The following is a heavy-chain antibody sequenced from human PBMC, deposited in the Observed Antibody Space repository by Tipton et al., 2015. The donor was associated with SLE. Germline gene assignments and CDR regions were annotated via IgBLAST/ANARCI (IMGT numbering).Heavy chain of an antibody. CDR3: VTGDHTFDK. CDR1: GFSLNSYT. J-gene: IGHJ4*02. V-gene: IGHV3-21*03. CDR2: ISSSSRFI. D-gene: IGHD1-14*01. Sequence: GSLRLSCVASGFSLNSYTMNWVRQAPGKGLEWISSISSSSRFISYGASVKGRFTVSRDNSKNSVSLQVNSLRAEDTGLYYCVTGDHTFDKWGQGTRVTVSS.